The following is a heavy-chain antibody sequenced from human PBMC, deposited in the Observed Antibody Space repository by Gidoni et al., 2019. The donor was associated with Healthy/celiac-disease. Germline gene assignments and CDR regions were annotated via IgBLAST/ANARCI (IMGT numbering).Heavy chain of an antibody. CDR2: ISSSGSTI. CDR1: GFTFSSSE. D-gene: IGHD3-10*01. CDR3: ARGKARGDYYYYYGMDV. Sequence: EVQLVESGGGLVQPGGSLRLSCAASGFTFSSSEMNWVRQAPGKGLEWVSYISSSGSTIYYADSVKGRFTISRDNAKNSLYLQMNSLRAEDTAVYYCARGKARGDYYYYYGMDVWGQGTTVTVSS. J-gene: IGHJ6*02. V-gene: IGHV3-48*03.